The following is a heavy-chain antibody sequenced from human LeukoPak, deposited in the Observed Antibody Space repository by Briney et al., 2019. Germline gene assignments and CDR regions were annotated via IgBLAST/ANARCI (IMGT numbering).Heavy chain of an antibody. Sequence: GASVKVSCKASGYTFTGYYMHWVRQAPGQGLEWMGWINPNSGGTNYAQKFQGRVTMTRDTSISTAYMELSRLRSDDTAVYYCARGGPQNDNYYYYYMDVWGKGTTVTVS. CDR1: GYTFTGYY. J-gene: IGHJ6*03. D-gene: IGHD3-22*01. V-gene: IGHV1-2*02. CDR3: ARGGPQNDNYYYYYMDV. CDR2: INPNSGGT.